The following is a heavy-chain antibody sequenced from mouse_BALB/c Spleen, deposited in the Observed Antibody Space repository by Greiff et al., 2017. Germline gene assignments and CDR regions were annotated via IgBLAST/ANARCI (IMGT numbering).Heavy chain of an antibody. CDR1: GYTFTSYY. Sequence: QVQLKQSGAELVKPGASVKLSCKASGYTFTSYYMYWVKQRPGQGLEWIGEINPSNGGTNFNEKFKSKATLTVDKSSSTAYMQLSSLTSEDSAVYYCTILRLRAMDYWGQGTSVTVSS. V-gene: IGHV1S16*01. D-gene: IGHD1-2*01. CDR3: TILRLRAMDY. J-gene: IGHJ4*01. CDR2: INPSNGGT.